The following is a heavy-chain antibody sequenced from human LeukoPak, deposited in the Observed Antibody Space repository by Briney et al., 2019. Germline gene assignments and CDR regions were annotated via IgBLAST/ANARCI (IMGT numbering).Heavy chain of an antibody. V-gene: IGHV3-23*01. Sequence: PGGSLRLSCAASGFTFSSYAMSWVRQAPGKGLEWVSVISGSGGSTYYADSVKGRFTISRDNSKNTLYLQMNGLRAEDTAVYYCAKEQNTYSSSPPDYWGQGTLVTVSS. CDR1: GFTFSSYA. CDR3: AKEQNTYSSSPPDY. CDR2: ISGSGGST. D-gene: IGHD6-13*01. J-gene: IGHJ4*02.